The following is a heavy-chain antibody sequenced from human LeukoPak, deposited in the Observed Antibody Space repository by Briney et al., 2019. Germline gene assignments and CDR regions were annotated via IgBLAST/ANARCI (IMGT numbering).Heavy chain of an antibody. V-gene: IGHV4-34*01. J-gene: IGHJ4*02. CDR3: ARVGAKGIAARPELRQLVYFHY. CDR2: INHSGST. D-gene: IGHD6-6*01. Sequence: SEALSLTCAVYGGSFSGYYWSWIRQPPGKGLEWIGEINHSGSTNYNPSLKSRVTISVDTSKNQFSLKLSSVTAADTAVHYCARVGAKGIAARPELRQLVYFHYWAQGTLVTVSS. CDR1: GGSFSGYY.